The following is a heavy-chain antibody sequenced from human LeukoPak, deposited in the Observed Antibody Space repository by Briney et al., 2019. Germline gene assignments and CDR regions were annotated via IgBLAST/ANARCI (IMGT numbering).Heavy chain of an antibody. CDR1: GFTVSSNY. V-gene: IGHV3-53*01. D-gene: IGHD1-26*01. Sequence: GGSLRLSCAASGFTVSSNYMSWVRQAPGKGLEWVSVFYKDGSTYYADSVKGRFTISRDNSKNTVYLQMNSLGAEDTAVYYCARDPGEWELSWDVNWFDPWGQGTLVTVSS. CDR3: ARDPGEWELSWDVNWFDP. J-gene: IGHJ5*02. CDR2: FYKDGST.